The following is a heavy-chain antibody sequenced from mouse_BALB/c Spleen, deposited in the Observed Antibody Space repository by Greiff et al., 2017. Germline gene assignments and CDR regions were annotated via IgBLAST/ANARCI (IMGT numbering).Heavy chain of an antibody. Sequence: EVQLQESGPGLVKPSQSLSLTCTVTGYSITSDYAWNWIRQFPGNKLEWMGYISYSGSTSYNPSLKSRISITRDTSKNQFFLQLNSVTTEDTATYYCARSEGSSYYFDYWGQGTTLTVSS. CDR3: ARSEGSSYYFDY. V-gene: IGHV3-2*02. CDR2: ISYSGST. J-gene: IGHJ2*01. CDR1: GYSITSDYA. D-gene: IGHD1-1*01.